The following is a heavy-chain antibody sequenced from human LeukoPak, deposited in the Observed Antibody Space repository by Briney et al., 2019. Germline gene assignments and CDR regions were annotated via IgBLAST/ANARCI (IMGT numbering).Heavy chain of an antibody. J-gene: IGHJ4*02. V-gene: IGHV1-18*01. Sequence: ASVKVSCKASGYTFSDYGVSWVRQAPGQGLEWMGWISAYNGNTNYAQKLQGRVTMTTDTSTSTAYMELRSLRSDDTAVYYCARGKMATIPADRAPIDYWGQGTLVTVSS. D-gene: IGHD5-24*01. CDR2: ISAYNGNT. CDR3: ARGKMATIPADRAPIDY. CDR1: GYTFSDYG.